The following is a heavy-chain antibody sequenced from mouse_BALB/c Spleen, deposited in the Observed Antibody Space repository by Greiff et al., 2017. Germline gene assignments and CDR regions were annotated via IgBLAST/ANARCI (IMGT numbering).Heavy chain of an antibody. CDR1: GFTFNTYA. D-gene: IGHD2-14*01. CDR3: VRHSGEYDDWFAY. CDR2: IRSKSNNYAT. V-gene: IGHV10-1*02. Sequence: EVQLQQSGGGLVQPKGSLKLSCAASGFTFNTYAMNWVRQAPGKGLEWVARIRSKSNNYATYYADSVKDRFTISRDDSQSMLYLQMNNLKTEDTAMYYCVRHSGEYDDWFAYWGQGTLVTVSA. J-gene: IGHJ3*01.